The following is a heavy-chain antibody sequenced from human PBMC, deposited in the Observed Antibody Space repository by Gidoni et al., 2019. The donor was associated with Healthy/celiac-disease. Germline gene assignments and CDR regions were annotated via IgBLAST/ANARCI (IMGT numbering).Heavy chain of an antibody. CDR2: IKSKTDGGTT. D-gene: IGHD4-17*01. CDR3: TTGDDYVGSSDY. Sequence: EVQLVESGGGLVKPGGSLRLSCAASGFPFSNAWMRWVRQAPGKGREWVGRIKSKTDGGTTDYAAPVNGRFTISRDYSKNTLYLQMNSLKSEDTAVYYCTTGDDYVGSSDYWGQGTLVTVSS. J-gene: IGHJ4*02. V-gene: IGHV3-15*01. CDR1: GFPFSNAW.